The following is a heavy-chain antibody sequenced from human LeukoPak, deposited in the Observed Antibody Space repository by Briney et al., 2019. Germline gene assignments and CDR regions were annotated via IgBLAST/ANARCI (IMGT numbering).Heavy chain of an antibody. CDR1: VFTFSSYG. Sequence: PGGSLRLSCAASVFTFSSYGMSWVRQAPGKGLEWVSVISGSGGSTYYADSVKGRFTISRDNSKNMLYLQMNSLRAEDTAVYYCAKRSAESSGYFDYWGQGTLVTVSS. D-gene: IGHD6-19*01. CDR2: ISGSGGST. CDR3: AKRSAESSGYFDY. J-gene: IGHJ4*02. V-gene: IGHV3-23*01.